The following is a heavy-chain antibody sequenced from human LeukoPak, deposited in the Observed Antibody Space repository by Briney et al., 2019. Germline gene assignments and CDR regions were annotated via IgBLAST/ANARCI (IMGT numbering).Heavy chain of an antibody. J-gene: IGHJ6*04. CDR1: GGSFSSYY. CDR3: ARAEPLYYYGMDV. V-gene: IGHV4-59*01. Sequence: SETLSLTCAVYGGSFSSYYWSWIRQPPGKGLEWIGYIYYSGSTNYNPSLKSRVTISVDTSKNQFSLKLSSVTAADTAVYYCARAEPLYYYGMDVWGKGTTVTVSS. CDR2: IYYSGST.